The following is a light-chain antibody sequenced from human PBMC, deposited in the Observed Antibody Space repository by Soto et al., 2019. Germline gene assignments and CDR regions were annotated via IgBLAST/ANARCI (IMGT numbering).Light chain of an antibody. J-gene: IGKJ1*01. Sequence: DIQMTQSPSTLSASVGDRVTITCRASQSISSWLAWYHQKPGKAPKLLIYKASSLESGVPSRFSGSGSGTEFTLTISSLQPDDFATYYCQQYNRYWTFGQGTKVEIK. CDR3: QQYNRYWT. CDR1: QSISSW. CDR2: KAS. V-gene: IGKV1-5*03.